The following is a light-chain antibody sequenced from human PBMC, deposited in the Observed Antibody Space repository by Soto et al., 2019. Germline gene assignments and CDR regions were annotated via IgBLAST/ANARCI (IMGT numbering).Light chain of an antibody. CDR1: QSIKNNQ. V-gene: IGKV3-20*01. CDR2: GAS. J-gene: IGKJ5*01. Sequence: EDVLTQSPGTLSLSPGERATLSCRASQSIKNNQLAWYKQTPGQAPRLLIYGASSRATGIQDRFSGSGSGTDFTLTIRRLEPEDFAVYYCQQHGISHITFGQGTRLEIK. CDR3: QQHGISHIT.